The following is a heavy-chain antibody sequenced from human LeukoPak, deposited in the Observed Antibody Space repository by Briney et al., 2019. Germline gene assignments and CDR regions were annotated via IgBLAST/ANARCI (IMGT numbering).Heavy chain of an antibody. CDR3: ATDLRLDYYERSGWDY. CDR1: GFTFSSYG. CDR2: IWYSGTNK. V-gene: IGHV3-33*01. D-gene: IGHD3-22*01. J-gene: IGHJ4*02. Sequence: GGSLRLSCAASGFTFSSYGMHWVRQAPGKGLEWVAVIWYSGTNKYYADSVKGRFTISRDNSKNTLYLQMNSLRAEVTAVYYCATDLRLDYYERSGWDYWGQGTLVSASS.